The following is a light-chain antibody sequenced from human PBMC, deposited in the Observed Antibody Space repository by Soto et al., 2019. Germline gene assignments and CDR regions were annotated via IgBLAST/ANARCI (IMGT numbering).Light chain of an antibody. Sequence: DIQMTQSPSSLSASVGDRVTITCRASQSISSYLNWYQQKPGKAPKLLISAASFLQSGVPSRCSGRGSGTDFTLTISSLQPEDVATYYYQQSYSNHVTFGQGTRLEV. CDR1: QSISSY. CDR3: QQSYSNHVT. J-gene: IGKJ5*01. CDR2: AAS. V-gene: IGKV1-39*01.